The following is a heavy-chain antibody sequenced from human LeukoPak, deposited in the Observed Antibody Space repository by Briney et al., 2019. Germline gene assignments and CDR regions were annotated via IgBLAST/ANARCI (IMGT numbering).Heavy chain of an antibody. V-gene: IGHV3-30*18. J-gene: IGHJ4*02. Sequence: GGSLRLSCAASGFTSSSYGMHWVRQAPGKGLEWVAVISYDGSNKYYADSVKGRFTISRDNSKNTLYLQMNSLRAEDTAVYYCAKDLEMATIMAPSSIDYWGQGTLVTVSS. CDR3: AKDLEMATIMAPSSIDY. D-gene: IGHD5-24*01. CDR1: GFTSSSYG. CDR2: ISYDGSNK.